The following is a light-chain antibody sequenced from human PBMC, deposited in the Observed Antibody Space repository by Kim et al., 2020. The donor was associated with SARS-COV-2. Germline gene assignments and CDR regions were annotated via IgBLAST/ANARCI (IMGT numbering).Light chain of an antibody. V-gene: IGKV1-6*01. Sequence: AIQMTQSPSSLSASVGDRVTITCRASQGIRNNLAWYQQKPGQAPKLLIYAASTLHSDVPSRFSGSGSGTDFTLAISSLQPEDFASYYCLQEDTYPLTFGGGTKVDIK. CDR2: AAS. CDR1: QGIRNN. CDR3: LQEDTYPLT. J-gene: IGKJ4*01.